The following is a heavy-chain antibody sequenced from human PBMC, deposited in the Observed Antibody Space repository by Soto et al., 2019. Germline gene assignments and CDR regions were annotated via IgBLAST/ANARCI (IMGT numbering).Heavy chain of an antibody. J-gene: IGHJ4*02. CDR1: GFTFSSYG. Sequence: QVQLVESGGGVVQPGRSLRLSCAASGFTFSSYGMHWVRQAPGKGLEWVAVISYDGRNKYYADSVKGRFTISRDNSTNTVYVQMMSRSATDTAVYYCTKFWSWFGEQRGKQFYIWGQGNLVTVSS. V-gene: IGHV3-30*18. CDR3: TKFWSWFGEQRGKQFYI. CDR2: ISYDGRNK. D-gene: IGHD3-10*01.